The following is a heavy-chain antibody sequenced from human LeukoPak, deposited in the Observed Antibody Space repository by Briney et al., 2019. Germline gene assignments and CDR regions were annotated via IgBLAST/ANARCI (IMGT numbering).Heavy chain of an antibody. CDR3: ARDPHDYSIIYFDY. CDR2: IFRSGST. Sequence: PSETLSLTCTVSSYTISSGYYWGWIRQPPGKGLEWIGSIFRSGSTYYNPPLESRLTISVDTSKNQFSLNLNSVTAADTAIYYCARDPHDYSIIYFDYWGQGILVTVSS. CDR1: SYTISSGYY. D-gene: IGHD4-11*01. J-gene: IGHJ4*02. V-gene: IGHV4-38-2*02.